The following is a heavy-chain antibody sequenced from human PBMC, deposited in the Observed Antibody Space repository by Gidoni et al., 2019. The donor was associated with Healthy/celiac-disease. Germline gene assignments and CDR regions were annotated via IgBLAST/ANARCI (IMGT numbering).Heavy chain of an antibody. CDR3: ARTVYSSSFLFDY. CDR1: GFSLSNARMG. Sequence: QVTLKESGPVLVKPTETLTLTCTVSGFSLSNARMGVSWIRQPPGKALEWLAHIFSNDEKSYSTSLKSRLTISKDTSKSQVVLTMTNMDPVDTATYYCARTVYSSSFLFDYWGQGTLVTVSS. CDR2: IFSNDEK. V-gene: IGHV2-26*01. J-gene: IGHJ4*02. D-gene: IGHD6-13*01.